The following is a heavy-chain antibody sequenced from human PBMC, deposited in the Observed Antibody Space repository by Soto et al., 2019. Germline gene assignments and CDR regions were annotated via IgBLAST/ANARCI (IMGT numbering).Heavy chain of an antibody. CDR1: GYTFTSYG. Sequence: QVQLVQSGAEGKKPGASVKVSCKASGYTFTSYGISWVRQAPGQGLEWMGWINTYSGNPNYAQKFQGRVTMTTDTSTSTAYMELRSLRSDDTAVYYCARYLYIAATGWGDLDFWGQGTLVTVSS. V-gene: IGHV1-18*01. D-gene: IGHD6-19*01. CDR2: INTYSGNP. J-gene: IGHJ4*02. CDR3: ARYLYIAATGWGDLDF.